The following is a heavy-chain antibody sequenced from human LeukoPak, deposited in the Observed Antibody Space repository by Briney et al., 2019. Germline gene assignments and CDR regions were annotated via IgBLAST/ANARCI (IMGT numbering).Heavy chain of an antibody. D-gene: IGHD3-22*01. V-gene: IGHV4-4*07. CDR1: GGSISSYY. CDR3: AGGGGSGYYFDY. Sequence: PSETLSLTCTVYGGSISSYYWSWIRQPAGKGLEWIGRIYTSGSTNYNPSRKSRVTMSVDTSKNQFSLKLSSVTAAATPVYYWAGGGGSGYYFDYWGQGTLVTVSS. J-gene: IGHJ4*02. CDR2: IYTSGST.